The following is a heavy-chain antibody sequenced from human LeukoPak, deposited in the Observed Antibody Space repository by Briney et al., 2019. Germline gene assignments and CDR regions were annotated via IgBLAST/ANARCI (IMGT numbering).Heavy chain of an antibody. J-gene: IGHJ5*01. Sequence: SETLSLTCTVSGGSISSYYWSWIRQPAGKGLEWIGRIYTSGSTNYNPSLKSRVTISVDTSKNQFSLRLSSVTAADTAIYYCARRKTRGGPIDSWGQGTLVTVSS. CDR1: GGSISSYY. D-gene: IGHD3-16*01. V-gene: IGHV4-4*07. CDR2: IYTSGST. CDR3: ARRKTRGGPIDS.